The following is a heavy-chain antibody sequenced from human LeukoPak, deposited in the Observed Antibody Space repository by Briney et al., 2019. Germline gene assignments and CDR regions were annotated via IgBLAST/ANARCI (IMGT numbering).Heavy chain of an antibody. Sequence: GGSLRLSCAASGFTFSSYAMSWVRQAPGKGLEWVSAISGSGGSTYYADSVKGRFTISRDNSKNTLYLQMNSLRAEDTAVYYRAKHHPYDFWSGYYFDYWGQGTLVTVSS. CDR2: ISGSGGST. D-gene: IGHD3-3*01. CDR1: GFTFSSYA. J-gene: IGHJ4*02. CDR3: AKHHPYDFWSGYYFDY. V-gene: IGHV3-23*01.